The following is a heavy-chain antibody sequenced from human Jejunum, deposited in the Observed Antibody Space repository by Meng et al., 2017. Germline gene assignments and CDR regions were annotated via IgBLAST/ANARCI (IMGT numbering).Heavy chain of an antibody. CDR1: GGSVSSGFYY. CDR2: ISDSGTT. Sequence: QLQESGPGLVRPLETLSLTCTVSGGSVSSGFYYWSWIRQPPGKGLEWIGYISDSGTTNYNPSLKSRVTMSVDTSKNHFSLKLTSVTAADTAVYFCARDSETYPTYFDYWGQGTLVTVSS. J-gene: IGHJ4*02. V-gene: IGHV4-61*03. D-gene: IGHD5-24*01. CDR3: ARDSETYPTYFDY.